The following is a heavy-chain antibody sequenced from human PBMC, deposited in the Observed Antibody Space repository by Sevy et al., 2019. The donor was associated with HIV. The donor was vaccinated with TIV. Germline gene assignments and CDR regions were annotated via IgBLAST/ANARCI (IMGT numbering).Heavy chain of an antibody. V-gene: IGHV3-23*01. J-gene: IGHJ4*02. CDR2: ISGSGGST. Sequence: GESLKISCAAPGFTFSSYAMSWVRQAPGKGLEWVSAISGSGGSTYYADSVKGRFTISRDNSKNTLYLQMNSLRAEDTAVYYCAKVHSSVRGVIITGFDYWGQGTLVTVSS. CDR1: GFTFSSYA. CDR3: AKVHSSVRGVIITGFDY. D-gene: IGHD3-10*01.